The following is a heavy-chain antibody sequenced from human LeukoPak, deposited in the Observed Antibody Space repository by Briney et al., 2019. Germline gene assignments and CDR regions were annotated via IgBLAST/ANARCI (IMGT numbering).Heavy chain of an antibody. D-gene: IGHD6-6*01. CDR1: GYTFTSYA. Sequence: GASVKVSCKASGYTFTSYAMNWVRQAPGQGLEWMGWINTNTGNPTYAQGFTGRFVFSLDTSVSTAYLQISSLKAEDTAVYYCAREVGEGAARPGYYYYYMDVWGKGTTVTVSS. J-gene: IGHJ6*03. CDR3: AREVGEGAARPGYYYYYMDV. V-gene: IGHV7-4-1*02. CDR2: INTNTGNP.